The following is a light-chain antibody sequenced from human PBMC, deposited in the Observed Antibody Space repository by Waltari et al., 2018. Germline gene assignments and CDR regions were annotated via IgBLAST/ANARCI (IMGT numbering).Light chain of an antibody. CDR2: AAS. J-gene: IGKJ2*01. Sequence: TCRASQVIDKYLKWYQQKTGKAPKYLSYAASSLPSGGPSRFRGSGSGTNFTFTISSLQPEDYAIYSCQQSYSPPDTFGQGTKLEVK. V-gene: IGKV1-39*01. CDR1: QVIDKY. CDR3: QQSYSPPDT.